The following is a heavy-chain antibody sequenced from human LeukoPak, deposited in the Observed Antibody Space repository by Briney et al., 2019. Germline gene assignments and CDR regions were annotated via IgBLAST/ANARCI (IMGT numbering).Heavy chain of an antibody. Sequence: GGSLRLSCAASGFTFSSYWMSWVRQAPGKGLEWVANIKQDGSEKYYVDSVKGRFTISRDNAKNSLYLQMSSLRAEDTAVYYCARDLYYDSSGYQDYWGQGTLDTVSS. CDR1: GFTFSSYW. CDR2: IKQDGSEK. CDR3: ARDLYYDSSGYQDY. V-gene: IGHV3-7*01. J-gene: IGHJ4*02. D-gene: IGHD3-22*01.